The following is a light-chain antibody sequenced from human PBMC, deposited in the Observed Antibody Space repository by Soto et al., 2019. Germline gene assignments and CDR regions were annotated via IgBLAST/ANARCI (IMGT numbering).Light chain of an antibody. Sequence: EIVMTQSPATLSVSPGERATLSCRASQSVSGNLSWYQQKPGQAPRLLIYGASTRATAIPARFSGSGSGTEFTLTISSLQSEDFAVYYCQPYNNWPPWTFGQGTKVEIK. J-gene: IGKJ1*01. CDR3: QPYNNWPPWT. V-gene: IGKV3-15*01. CDR1: QSVSGN. CDR2: GAS.